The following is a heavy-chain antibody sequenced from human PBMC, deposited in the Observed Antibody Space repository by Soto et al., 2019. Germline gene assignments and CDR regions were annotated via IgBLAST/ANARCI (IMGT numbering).Heavy chain of an antibody. CDR3: ARGPRYYDILTGYYKSDAFDI. Sequence: SETLCLTCAVDGGTFSGYCWSWIRQPPGKGLEWIGEINHSGSTNYNPSLKSRVTISVDTSKNQFSLKLSSVTAADTAVYYCARGPRYYDILTGYYKSDAFDIWGQGTMVTV. CDR2: INHSGST. J-gene: IGHJ3*02. D-gene: IGHD3-9*01. V-gene: IGHV4-34*01. CDR1: GGTFSGYC.